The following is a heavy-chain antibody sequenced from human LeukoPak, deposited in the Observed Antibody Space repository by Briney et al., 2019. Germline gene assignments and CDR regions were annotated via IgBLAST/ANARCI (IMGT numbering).Heavy chain of an antibody. CDR1: GGSISSSSYY. CDR3: ARSPGGLATIPKYYFDY. CDR2: IYYSGST. V-gene: IGHV4-39*01. D-gene: IGHD5-24*01. Sequence: SETLSLTCTVSGGSISSSSYYWGWIRQPPGKGLEWIGSIYYSGSTYYNPSLKSRVTISVDTSKNQFSLKLSSVTAADTAVYYCARSPGGLATIPKYYFDYWGQGTLVTVSS. J-gene: IGHJ4*02.